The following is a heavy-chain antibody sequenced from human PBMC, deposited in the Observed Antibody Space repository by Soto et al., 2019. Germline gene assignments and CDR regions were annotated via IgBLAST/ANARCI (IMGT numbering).Heavy chain of an antibody. Sequence: SETLSLTCTVSGGSISSYYCSWIRQPPWKGLEWIAYIYYSGSTNYNPSLKSRVTTSVDTSKNHFSLKLSSVTAADTAVYYCARSVPKQLDFDYSGQGALLTLCS. CDR1: GGSISSYY. V-gene: IGHV4-59*01. CDR3: ARSVPKQLDFDY. CDR2: IYYSGST. J-gene: IGHJ4*02. D-gene: IGHD6-13*01.